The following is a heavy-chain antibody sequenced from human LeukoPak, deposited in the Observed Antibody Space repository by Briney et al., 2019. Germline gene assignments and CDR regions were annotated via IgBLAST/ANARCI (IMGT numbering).Heavy chain of an antibody. CDR1: GYTFTNYG. J-gene: IGHJ3*02. CDR2: ISTYNGNT. D-gene: IGHD3-10*01. V-gene: IGHV1-18*01. Sequence: ASVKVSCKAPGYTFTNYGVSWVRQAPGQGLEWMGWISTYNGNTKYAQKFQGRVTMTTDTSTNTAYMEVRRLRFDDTALYYCAKERGRLTMVRGGYDAFDIWGQGTMVTVSS. CDR3: AKERGRLTMVRGGYDAFDI.